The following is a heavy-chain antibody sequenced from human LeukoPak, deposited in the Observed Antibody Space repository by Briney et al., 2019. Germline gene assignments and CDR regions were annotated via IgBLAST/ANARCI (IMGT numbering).Heavy chain of an antibody. CDR1: GGSFSGYY. D-gene: IGHD1-26*01. V-gene: IGHV4-34*01. Sequence: KSSETLSLACAVYGGSFSGYYWSWIRQPPGKGLEWIGEITHSGSTNYNPSLKSRFTISVDTSKNQFSLELSSVTAADTALYYCARGVSGSYYLAYYYYMDVWGKGTTVTVSS. CDR3: ARGVSGSYYLAYYYYMDV. CDR2: ITHSGST. J-gene: IGHJ6*03.